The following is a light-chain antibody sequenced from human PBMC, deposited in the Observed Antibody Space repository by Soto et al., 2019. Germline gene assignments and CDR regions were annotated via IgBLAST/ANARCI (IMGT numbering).Light chain of an antibody. V-gene: IGLV2-8*01. CDR3: NSYAGTNNLV. CDR1: SSDVGGYNY. Sequence: QSALTQPPSASGSPGQSVTISCTGTSSDVGGYNYVSWYQQHPGKAPKLMIYDVSERPLGVPDRFSGSKSGNTASLTVSGLQAEDEADYYCNSYAGTNNLVFGGGTQLTVL. CDR2: DVS. J-gene: IGLJ2*01.